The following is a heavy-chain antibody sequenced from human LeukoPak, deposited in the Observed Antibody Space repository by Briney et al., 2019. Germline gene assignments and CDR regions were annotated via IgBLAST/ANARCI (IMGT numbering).Heavy chain of an antibody. CDR2: ISSNGGST. CDR1: GFTFSSYA. CDR3: ATDYDILTGYYSDVGY. J-gene: IGHJ4*02. V-gene: IGHV3-64*01. D-gene: IGHD3-9*01. Sequence: GGSLRLSCAASGFTFSSYAMHWVRQAPGKGLEYVSAISSNGGSTYYANSVKGRFTISRDNSKNTLYLQMNSLRAEDTAVYYCATDYDILTGYYSDVGYWGQGTLVTVSS.